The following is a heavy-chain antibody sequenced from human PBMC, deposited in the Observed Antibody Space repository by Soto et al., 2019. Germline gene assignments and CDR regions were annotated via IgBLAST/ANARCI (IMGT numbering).Heavy chain of an antibody. J-gene: IGHJ6*02. V-gene: IGHV3-21*01. CDR3: ARGIDPKYPPPYGMDV. CDR1: GFTFSSYI. CDR2: ISSSSSYI. D-gene: IGHD2-2*01. Sequence: GGSLRLSCAASGFTFSSYIINSVRQAPGKGLEWVSSISSSSSYIYYADSVNGRFTISRDNAKNSLYLQMNSLRAEDTAVYYCARGIDPKYPPPYGMDVWGQGTTVTVSS.